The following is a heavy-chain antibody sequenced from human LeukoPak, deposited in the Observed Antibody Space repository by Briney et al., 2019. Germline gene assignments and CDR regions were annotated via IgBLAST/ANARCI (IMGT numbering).Heavy chain of an antibody. Sequence: SVTVSCKASGGTXSSYAISGVRQGPGQGLEWMGGIIPIFGTANYAQKFQGRVTITADESTSTAYMELSSLRSEDTAVYYCARDGLVTMVRGVRGMDVWGQGTTVTVSS. J-gene: IGHJ6*02. CDR3: ARDGLVTMVRGVRGMDV. CDR2: IIPIFGTA. V-gene: IGHV1-69*01. D-gene: IGHD3-10*01. CDR1: GGTXSSYA.